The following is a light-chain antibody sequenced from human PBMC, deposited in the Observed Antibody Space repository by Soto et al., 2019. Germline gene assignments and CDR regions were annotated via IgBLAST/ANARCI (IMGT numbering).Light chain of an antibody. CDR3: CSYAGSYTLGV. Sequence: QSALTQPRSVSGSPGQSVTISCTGTSSDVGGYDFVSWYQQRPGKAPQLMIYDVTNRTSVVPDRFSGSKSGTSASLTISGLQAEDEADYYCCSYAGSYTLGVFGGGTKVTGL. V-gene: IGLV2-11*01. CDR2: DVT. CDR1: SSDVGGYDF. J-gene: IGLJ3*02.